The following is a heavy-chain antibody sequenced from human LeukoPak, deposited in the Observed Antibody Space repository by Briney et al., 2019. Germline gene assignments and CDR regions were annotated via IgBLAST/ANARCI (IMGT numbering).Heavy chain of an antibody. CDR1: GYTFTGYY. CDR2: INPNSGAT. Sequence: VKVSCKASGYTFTGYYMHWVRQAPGQGLEWMGWINPNSGATNYAQNFQGRVTMTSDTSISTAYMELSSLRSDDTAIYYCARAPVILWFDAFDIWGQGTMVTVSS. D-gene: IGHD3-10*01. CDR3: ARAPVILWFDAFDI. V-gene: IGHV1-2*02. J-gene: IGHJ3*02.